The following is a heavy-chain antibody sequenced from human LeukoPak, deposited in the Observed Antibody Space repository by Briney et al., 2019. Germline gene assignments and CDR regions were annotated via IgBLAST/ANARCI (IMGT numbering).Heavy chain of an antibody. CDR1: GFTVTSNY. Sequence: GGSLSLSCAASGFTVTSNYMSWVRRAPGKGLGWVSVIYTGGSTYCADSVKGRFTISRDKSSNTVYLQMNSLRADDTAVYYCAKAVGGSGYYQYFYGMDVWGQGTTAAVSS. D-gene: IGHD6-19*01. CDR3: AKAVGGSGYYQYFYGMDV. CDR2: IYTGGST. J-gene: IGHJ6*02. V-gene: IGHV3-66*01.